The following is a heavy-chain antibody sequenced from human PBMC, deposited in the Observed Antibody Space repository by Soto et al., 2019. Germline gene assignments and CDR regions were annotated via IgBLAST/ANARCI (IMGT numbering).Heavy chain of an antibody. D-gene: IGHD6-13*01. V-gene: IGHV1-8*02. J-gene: IGHJ5*02. CDR2: MNPNSGNT. Sequence: ASVKVSCKASGGTFSSYAISWVRQATGQGLEWMGWMNPNSGNTGYAQKFQGGVTMTRNTSISTAYMELSSLRSEDTAVYYCARVRGSIAAAGPRRYNWFEPWGQGTLVTVSS. CDR3: ARVRGSIAAAGPRRYNWFEP. CDR1: GGTFSSYA.